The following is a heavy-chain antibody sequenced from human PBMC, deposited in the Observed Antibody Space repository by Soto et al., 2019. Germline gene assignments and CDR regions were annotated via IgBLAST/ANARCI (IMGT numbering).Heavy chain of an antibody. Sequence: VQLVESGGGLVQPGGSLRLSCAASGFTFSNYNMNWVRQAPGKGLEWVSYISSSSSAIYYADAGNGRFTISRDNAKNALYLHMSTLGDAGTAGYYCASDCGKWYGMDVWGQGTTVTVSS. CDR2: ISSSSSAI. CDR3: ASDCGKWYGMDV. CDR1: GFTFSNYN. D-gene: IGHD1-26*01. J-gene: IGHJ6*02. V-gene: IGHV3-48*02.